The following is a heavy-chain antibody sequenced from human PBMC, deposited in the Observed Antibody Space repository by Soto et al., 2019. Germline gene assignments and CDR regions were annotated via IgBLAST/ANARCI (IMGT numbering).Heavy chain of an antibody. V-gene: IGHV1-58*01. Sequence: SVKVSCKASGFTFTSSTVQWVRQARGQRLEWIGWIVVGSGNTNSAQMFQERVTITRDMSTSAVYMELSSLRSEDTAVFYCAADNWISWGQGTLVTVSS. CDR3: AADNWIS. CDR1: GFTFTSST. D-gene: IGHD1-20*01. J-gene: IGHJ5*02. CDR2: IVVGSGNT.